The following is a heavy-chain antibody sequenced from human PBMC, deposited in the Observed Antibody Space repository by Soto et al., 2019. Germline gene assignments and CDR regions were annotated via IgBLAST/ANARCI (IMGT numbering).Heavy chain of an antibody. Sequence: QVQLVQSGAEVKKPGASVKVSCKASGYTFTSYYMHWVRQAPGQGREWMGIINPSGGSTSYEQQVQGRVTMNRDTSTSNVYLELSSLRSEDTAVYYCARSYYGGLLDYWGQGTLVTVSS. CDR3: ARSYYGGLLDY. D-gene: IGHD3-10*01. CDR2: INPSGGST. V-gene: IGHV1-46*01. CDR1: GYTFTSYY. J-gene: IGHJ4*02.